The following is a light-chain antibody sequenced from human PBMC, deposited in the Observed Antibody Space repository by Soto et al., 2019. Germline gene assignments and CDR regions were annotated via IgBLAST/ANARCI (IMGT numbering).Light chain of an antibody. CDR3: QAWDSSTGVV. V-gene: IGLV2-14*01. CDR2: EVT. CDR1: SSDVGAYNY. Sequence: QSALTQPASVSGSPGQSITISCTGTSSDVGAYNYVSWYQHHPGKVPKLLIYEVTNRPSGVSDRFSGSKSGNTASLTISGLQAEDEADYYCQAWDSSTGVVFGGGTKVTVL. J-gene: IGLJ2*01.